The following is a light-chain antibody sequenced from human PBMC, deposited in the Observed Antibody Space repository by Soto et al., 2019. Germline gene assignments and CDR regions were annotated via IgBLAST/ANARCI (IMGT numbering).Light chain of an antibody. J-gene: IGKJ1*01. V-gene: IGKV3-15*01. CDR2: GAS. Sequence: EIVMTQSPATLSVSPGERATLSCRASQSVRSNLAWYQQKPGQAPRLLIYGASTRAAGIPARFSGSGSGTELTLTISSLQSEDFAVYYCQHYINWRTFGQGTKVEIK. CDR3: QHYINWRT. CDR1: QSVRSN.